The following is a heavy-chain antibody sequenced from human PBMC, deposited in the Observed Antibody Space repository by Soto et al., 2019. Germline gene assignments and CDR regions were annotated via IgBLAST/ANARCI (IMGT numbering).Heavy chain of an antibody. D-gene: IGHD2-2*01. V-gene: IGHV3-30-3*01. CDR1: GFTFSSYA. CDR3: ARDTGVVPAV. Sequence: QVQLVESGGGVVQPGRSLRLSCAASGFTFSSYAMHWVRQAPGKGLEWVAVISYDGSNKYYADSVKGRFTISRDNSKNTLYLQMNSLRAEDTAVYYCARDTGVVPAVWGQGTLVTVSS. J-gene: IGHJ4*02. CDR2: ISYDGSNK.